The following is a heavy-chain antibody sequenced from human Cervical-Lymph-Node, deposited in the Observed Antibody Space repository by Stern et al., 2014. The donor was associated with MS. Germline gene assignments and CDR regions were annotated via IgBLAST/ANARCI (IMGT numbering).Heavy chain of an antibody. V-gene: IGHV7-4-1*02. J-gene: IGHJ3*01. D-gene: IGHD2-15*01. CDR3: ARDYCSWGSCYPNERDHGAFDV. CDR2: IDTNTGNP. CDR1: GYTFISYA. Sequence: QVQLVQSGSELKKPGASVKVSCKTSGYTFISYAMNWVRQAPGQGLEWMGWIDTNTGNPTYAQGFTGRVVFSLDTSVRPAYLQISSLKAEDTAVYFCARDYCSWGSCYPNERDHGAFDVWGQGTMVTVSS.